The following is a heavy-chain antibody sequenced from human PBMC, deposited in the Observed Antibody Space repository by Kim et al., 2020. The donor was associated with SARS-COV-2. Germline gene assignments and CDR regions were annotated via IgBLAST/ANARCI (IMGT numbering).Heavy chain of an antibody. J-gene: IGHJ6*02. Sequence: ASVKVSCKASGYTFTSYYINWVRQAPGQGLECMGIINPSAGTTSYAQTFQGRVTMTRDTSTTTVYMELSSLRSEDTAVYYCARGEDSRGMDVWGQGTTVTVS. CDR2: INPSAGTT. CDR1: GYTFTSYY. CDR3: ARGEDSRGMDV. V-gene: IGHV1-46*01. D-gene: IGHD1-26*01.